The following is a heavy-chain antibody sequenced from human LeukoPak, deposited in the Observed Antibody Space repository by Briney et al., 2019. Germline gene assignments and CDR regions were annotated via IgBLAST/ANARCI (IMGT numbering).Heavy chain of an antibody. J-gene: IGHJ4*02. D-gene: IGHD3-10*01. CDR3: AKGGWFGGLPYYYFDY. V-gene: IGHV3-30*18. Sequence: GGSLRLSCAASGFTFSSYGMHWVRQAPGKGLEWVAVISYDGSNKYYADSVKGRFTISRDNSKNTLYLQMNSLRAEDTAVYYCAKGGWFGGLPYYYFDYWGQGTLVTVSS. CDR1: GFTFSSYG. CDR2: ISYDGSNK.